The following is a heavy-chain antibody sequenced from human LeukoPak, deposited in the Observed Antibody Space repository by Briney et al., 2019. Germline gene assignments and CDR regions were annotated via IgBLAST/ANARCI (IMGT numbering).Heavy chain of an antibody. D-gene: IGHD5-12*01. Sequence: TGGSLRLSCAASGFTFSTYWMTWVRQAPGNGLEWVANIKEDGSREYYVDSVKGRFTISRDNAKNSLYLQMDSLTAEDTAVYYCARDSPGYGAYVSWGQGTLVSVSS. CDR3: ARDSPGYGAYVS. J-gene: IGHJ1*01. CDR1: GFTFSTYW. V-gene: IGHV3-7*01. CDR2: IKEDGSRE.